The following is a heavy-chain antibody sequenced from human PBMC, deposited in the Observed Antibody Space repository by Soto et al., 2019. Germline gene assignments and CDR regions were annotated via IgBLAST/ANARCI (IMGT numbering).Heavy chain of an antibody. CDR2: IYYSGST. D-gene: IGHD6-19*01. J-gene: IGHJ5*02. V-gene: IGHV4-39*01. CDR3: ARHLVDSSGWYWNNWFDP. CDR1: GGSISSSSYY. Sequence: SETLSLTCTVSGGSISSSSYYWGWIRQPPGKGLEWIGSIYYSGSTYYNPSLKSRVTISVDTSKNQFSLKLSSVTAADTAVYYCARHLVDSSGWYWNNWFDPWGQGTLVTVSS.